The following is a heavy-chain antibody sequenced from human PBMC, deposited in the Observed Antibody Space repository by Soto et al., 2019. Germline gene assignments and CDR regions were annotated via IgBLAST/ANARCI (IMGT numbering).Heavy chain of an antibody. J-gene: IGHJ5*02. Sequence: QVQLQQWGAGLLKPSETLSLTCAVYGGSFSGYYWSWIRQPPVKGLEGIGEINHSGSTNYNPSLKSRVTISVDTSKNQFSPKLSSVTAADTAVYYCARRGWLQSGGWFDPWGQGTLVTVSS. D-gene: IGHD5-12*01. CDR1: GGSFSGYY. V-gene: IGHV4-34*01. CDR3: ARRGWLQSGGWFDP. CDR2: INHSGST.